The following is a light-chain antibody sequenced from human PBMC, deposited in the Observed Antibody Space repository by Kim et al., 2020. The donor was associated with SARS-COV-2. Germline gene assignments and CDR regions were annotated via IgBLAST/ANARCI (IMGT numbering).Light chain of an antibody. J-gene: IGKJ4*01. CDR3: QQYSLYPLT. Sequence: ASVGARVTMSCRESGDISTDLAWFQRKEGKAPKPLIHSASKSESGVPSRFSGSGSGTDFTLIINTLQPEDVATYYCQQYSLYPLTFGGGTKVDIK. V-gene: IGKV1-16*01. CDR1: GDISTD. CDR2: SAS.